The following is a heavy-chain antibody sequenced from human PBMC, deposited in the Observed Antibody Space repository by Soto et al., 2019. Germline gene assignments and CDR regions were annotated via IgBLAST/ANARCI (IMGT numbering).Heavy chain of an antibody. CDR2: SSGSGSGGST. CDR3: AKDRDAYRIYVFDY. Sequence: PGGSLRLSCAASGFTFTNYAMTWVRQAPGKGLEWVSISSGSGSGGSTNYADSVKGRFTISRDNSKNTLYLQMNSLRVEDTAVYYCAKDRDAYRIYVFDYWDQGTLVTVSS. V-gene: IGHV3-23*01. J-gene: IGHJ4*02. CDR1: GFTFTNYA. D-gene: IGHD4-4*01.